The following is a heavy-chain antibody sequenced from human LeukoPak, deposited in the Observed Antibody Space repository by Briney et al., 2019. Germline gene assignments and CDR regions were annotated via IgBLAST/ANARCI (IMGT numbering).Heavy chain of an antibody. CDR3: ARCTTGTTEIDY. J-gene: IGHJ4*02. CDR2: ISYDGSNK. D-gene: IGHD1-1*01. V-gene: IGHV3-30-3*01. Sequence: GGSLRLSCAASGFTFIGFAMPWFRQAPGKGLGGLAVISYDGSNKYYADSLKGRFTISRDNSKNTLYLQMNSLRAEDTAVYYCARCTTGTTEIDYWGQGTLVTVSS. CDR1: GFTFIGFA.